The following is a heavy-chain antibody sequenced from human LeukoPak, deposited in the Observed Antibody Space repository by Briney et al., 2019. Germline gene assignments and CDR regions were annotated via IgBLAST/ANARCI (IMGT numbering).Heavy chain of an antibody. J-gene: IGHJ4*02. CDR2: ISGSGETI. D-gene: IGHD2-15*01. CDR1: GFTFSSSA. CDR3: AKVVVSGNGDYFDF. V-gene: IGHV3-23*01. Sequence: PGGSLRLSCAASGFTFSSSAMAWVRLAPGKGLVWVSSISGSGETIHYADSVKGRFPLSRDNSKSTLSLQMNSLRPEVTVIYYCAKVVVSGNGDYFDFWGQGTLGTVAS.